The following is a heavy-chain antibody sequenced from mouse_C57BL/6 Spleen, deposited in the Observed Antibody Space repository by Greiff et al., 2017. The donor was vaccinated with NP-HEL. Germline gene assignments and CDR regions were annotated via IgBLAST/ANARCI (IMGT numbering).Heavy chain of an antibody. CDR1: GYAFSSSW. J-gene: IGHJ4*01. CDR2: IYPGDGDT. D-gene: IGHD6-1*01. CDR3: ARRASLGAYAMDY. Sequence: VQLQQSGPELVKPGASVKISCKASGYAFSSSWMNWVKQRPGKGLEWIGRIYPGDGDTNYNGKFKGKATLTADKSSSTAYMQLSSLTSEDSAVYFCARRASLGAYAMDYWGQGTSVTVSS. V-gene: IGHV1-82*01.